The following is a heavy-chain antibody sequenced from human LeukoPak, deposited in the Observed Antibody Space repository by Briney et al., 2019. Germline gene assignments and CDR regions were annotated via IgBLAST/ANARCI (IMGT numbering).Heavy chain of an antibody. D-gene: IGHD3-9*01. CDR1: GGSISSYY. Sequence: SETLSLTCTVSGGSISSYYWSWIRQPPGKGLEWIRYIYYSGSTNYNPSLKSRVTISVDTSNNQFSLKLSSVTAADTAVYYCARGDMSRYYFDYWGQGTLVTVSS. CDR2: IYYSGST. CDR3: ARGDMSRYYFDY. J-gene: IGHJ4*02. V-gene: IGHV4-59*08.